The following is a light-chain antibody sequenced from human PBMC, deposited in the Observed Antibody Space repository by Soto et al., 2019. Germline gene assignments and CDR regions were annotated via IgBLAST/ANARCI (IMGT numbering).Light chain of an antibody. CDR1: ELEDQY. CDR2: QGS. CDR3: QAWDSRTVL. V-gene: IGLV3-1*01. J-gene: IGLJ3*02. Sequence: SYELSQPPSVSVSPGQTASITCSGDELEDQYVSWYQQKAGQSPVLVIYQGSQRTSGIPERLSGSTSGDTDTLTISGTQAVDEADYYCQAWDSRTVLFGGGTQLTVL.